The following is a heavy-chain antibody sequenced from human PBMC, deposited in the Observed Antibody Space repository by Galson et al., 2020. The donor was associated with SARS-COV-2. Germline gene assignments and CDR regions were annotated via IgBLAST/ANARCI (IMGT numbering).Heavy chain of an antibody. D-gene: IGHD5-18*01. CDR3: AKGDVDTAMVYYFDS. CDR1: GFIFEEYA. V-gene: IGHV3-9*01. Sequence: GGSLRLSCVGSGFIFEEYAMHWVRQVPGKGLEWVSGISWNSVDRDYAASVKGRFTISRDNVKNSLSLQMNSLRPEDTAFYYCAKGDVDTAMVYYFDSWGQGTLVTVSS. J-gene: IGHJ4*02. CDR2: ISWNSVDR.